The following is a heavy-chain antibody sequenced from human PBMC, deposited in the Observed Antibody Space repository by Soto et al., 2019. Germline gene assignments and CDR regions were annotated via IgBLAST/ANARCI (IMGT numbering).Heavy chain of an antibody. D-gene: IGHD6-6*01. V-gene: IGHV4-39*01. CDR3: ARLGGQLVLDY. CDR2: IYYSGNT. J-gene: IGHJ4*02. Sequence: QLQLQESGPGLVRPSETLSLTCTVSGGSISDSSYYWGWIRQPPGKGLEWIGHIYYSGNTFYNPSLKTRVTISIDTSKMQFSLKLSSVTAADTAVYYCARLGGQLVLDYWGQGTLVTVSS. CDR1: GGSISDSSYY.